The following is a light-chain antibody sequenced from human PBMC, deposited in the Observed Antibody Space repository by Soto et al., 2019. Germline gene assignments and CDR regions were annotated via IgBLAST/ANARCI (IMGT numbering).Light chain of an antibody. J-gene: IGKJ1*01. CDR1: QSVSSY. V-gene: IGKV3-15*01. CDR2: AAS. Sequence: EIVMTQSPATLSVSPGERATLSCRASQSVSSYLAWYQQKPGQAPRLLIYAASTRATGIPPGFSGSGSGTEFTLTISSLQSEDFAVYYCQQYNKWPRTFGQGTKVEIK. CDR3: QQYNKWPRT.